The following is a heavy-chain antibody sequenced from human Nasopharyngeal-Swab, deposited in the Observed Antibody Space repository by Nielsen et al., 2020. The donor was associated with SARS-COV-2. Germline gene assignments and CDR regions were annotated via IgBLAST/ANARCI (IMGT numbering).Heavy chain of an antibody. J-gene: IGHJ4*02. CDR1: GGPFSSYA. D-gene: IGHD2-2*01. V-gene: IGHV1-18*01. Sequence: ASVKVSCKASGGPFSSYAISWVRQAPGQGLEWMGWISAYNGNTNYAQKLQGRVTMTTDTSTSTAYMELRSLRSDDTAVYYCARDISDIVVVPAAWDYWGQGTLVTVSS. CDR3: ARDISDIVVVPAAWDY. CDR2: ISAYNGNT.